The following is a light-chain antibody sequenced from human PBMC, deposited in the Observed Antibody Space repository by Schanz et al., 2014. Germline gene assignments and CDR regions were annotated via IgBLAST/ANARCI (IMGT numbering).Light chain of an antibody. J-gene: IGLJ1*01. CDR2: EVT. CDR3: SSYSSSNNFGV. CDR1: SSDVGGSNY. V-gene: IGLV2-8*01. Sequence: QSALTQPPSASGSPGQSVTISCTGTSSDVGGSNYVSWYQQHPGKAPKLMIYEVTKRPSGVPDRFSGSKSDNTASLTVSGLQAEDEADYYCSSYSSSNNFGVFGTGTKLTVL.